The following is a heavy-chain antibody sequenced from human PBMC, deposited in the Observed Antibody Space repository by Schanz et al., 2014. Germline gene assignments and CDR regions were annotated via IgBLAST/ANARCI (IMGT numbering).Heavy chain of an antibody. CDR2: IHPDGGST. Sequence: QVQLVQSGAEVKKPGSSVTVSCKASGDTLSSYGISWVRQAPGQGLEWMGIIHPDGGSTSYAQKFKGRMTMTRDMSTNTVYMGLSGLRSEDTAVYYCARDIMNNWFDPWGQGTLVTVSS. CDR3: ARDIMNNWFDP. J-gene: IGHJ5*02. V-gene: IGHV1-46*01. CDR1: GDTLSSYG.